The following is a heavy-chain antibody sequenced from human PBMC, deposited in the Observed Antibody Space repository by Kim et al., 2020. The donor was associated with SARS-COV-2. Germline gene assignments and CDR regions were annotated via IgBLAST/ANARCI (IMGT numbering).Heavy chain of an antibody. Sequence: GGSLRLSCAASGFTFSSYGMHWVRQAPGKGLEWVAVISYDGSNKYYADSVKGRFTISRDNSKNTLYLQMNSLGAEDTAVYYCAKDQGYYDSSGSHALDYWGQGTLVTVSS. J-gene: IGHJ4*02. CDR3: AKDQGYYDSSGSHALDY. CDR1: GFTFSSYG. D-gene: IGHD3-22*01. CDR2: ISYDGSNK. V-gene: IGHV3-30*18.